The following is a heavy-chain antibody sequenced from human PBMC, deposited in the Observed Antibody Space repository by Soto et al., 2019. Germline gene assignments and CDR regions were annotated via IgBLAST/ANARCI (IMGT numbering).Heavy chain of an antibody. Sequence: ASVKVSCKASGYTFTSYDINWVRQATGQGLEWMGWMNPNSGNTGYAQKFQGRVTMTRNTSISTAYMELSSLRSEDTAVYYCARGYYYYYYMDVWGKGTRVTVSS. CDR3: ARGYYYYYYMDV. CDR1: GYTFTSYD. J-gene: IGHJ6*03. CDR2: MNPNSGNT. V-gene: IGHV1-8*01.